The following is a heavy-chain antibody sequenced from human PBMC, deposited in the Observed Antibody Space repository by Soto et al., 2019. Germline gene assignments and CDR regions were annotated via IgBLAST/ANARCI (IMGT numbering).Heavy chain of an antibody. J-gene: IGHJ4*02. D-gene: IGHD5-12*01. V-gene: IGHV4-59*01. CDR3: ARYIGENFDY. CDR1: GGSISSYY. CDR2: IYYSGST. Sequence: SETVSLTCTVSGGSISSYYWSWIRQPPGKGLEWIGYIYYSGSTNYNPSLKSRVTISVDTSKNQFSLKLSSVTAADTAVYYCARYIGENFDYWGQGTLVTVSS.